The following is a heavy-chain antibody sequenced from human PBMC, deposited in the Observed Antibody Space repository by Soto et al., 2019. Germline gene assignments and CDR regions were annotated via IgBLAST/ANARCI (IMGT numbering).Heavy chain of an antibody. J-gene: IGHJ6*02. V-gene: IGHV3-21*01. CDR3: ARDEGIVVVPAAIKDV. CDR1: GFTFSSYS. D-gene: IGHD2-2*01. CDR2: ISSSSSYI. Sequence: GGSLRLSWAASGFTFSSYSMNWVRQAPGKGLEWVSSISSSSSYIYYADSVKGRFTISRDNAKNSLYLQMNSLRAEDTAVYYCARDEGIVVVPAAIKDVWGQGPTVTVSS.